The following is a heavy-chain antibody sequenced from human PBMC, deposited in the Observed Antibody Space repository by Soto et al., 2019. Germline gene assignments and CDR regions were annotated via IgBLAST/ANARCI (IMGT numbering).Heavy chain of an antibody. CDR3: AKAHGYSSGWRADS. CDR2: VSYDGSSQ. Sequence: QVQLVESGGGVVQPGRSLRLSCAASGFTFNKHGMHWVRQAPGKGLEWVAVVSYDGSSQYYADSMKGRFTISRDNSKNMVYLQMTTLRREDAAVYYCAKAHGYSSGWRADSWGQGTRVTVSA. CDR1: GFTFNKHG. D-gene: IGHD6-19*01. J-gene: IGHJ4*02. V-gene: IGHV3-30*18.